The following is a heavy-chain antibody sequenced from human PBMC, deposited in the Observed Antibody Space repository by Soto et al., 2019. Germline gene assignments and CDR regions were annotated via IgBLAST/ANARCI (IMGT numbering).Heavy chain of an antibody. V-gene: IGHV5-10-1*01. Sequence: GESLKISCKGSGYSFTSYWISWVRQMPGKGLEWMGRIDPSDSYTNYSPSFQGHVTISADKSISTAYLQWSSLKASDTAMYYCARHYYDSSGYYYRDYWGQGTLVTVSS. CDR2: IDPSDSYT. CDR1: GYSFTSYW. J-gene: IGHJ4*02. D-gene: IGHD3-22*01. CDR3: ARHYYDSSGYYYRDY.